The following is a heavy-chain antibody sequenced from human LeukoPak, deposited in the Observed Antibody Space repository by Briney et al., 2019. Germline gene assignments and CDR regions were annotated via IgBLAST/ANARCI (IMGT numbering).Heavy chain of an antibody. CDR2: IYYSGST. CDR3: ARGGRVASYGYDRYFDY. V-gene: IGHV4-59*11. CDR1: GGSISSHY. D-gene: IGHD5-18*01. Sequence: SETLSLTCTVSGGSISSHYWSWIRQPPGKGLEWIGYIYYSGSTNYNPSLKSRVTISVDTSKNQFSLKLSSVTAADTAVYYCARGGRVASYGYDRYFDYWGQGTLVTVSS. J-gene: IGHJ4*02.